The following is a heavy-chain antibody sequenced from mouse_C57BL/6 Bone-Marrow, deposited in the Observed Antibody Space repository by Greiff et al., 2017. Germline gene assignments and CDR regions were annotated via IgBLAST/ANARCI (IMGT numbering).Heavy chain of an antibody. CDR1: GFTFSSYT. D-gene: IGHD1-1*01. Sequence: EVHLVESGGGLVKPGGSLKLSCAASGFTFSSYTMSWVRQTPEKRLQCVAAISGGGGNTYYPDSVKGRFTISRDNDKNILYLQMSSLRSEDTALYYCSRQVTTVLATKYFDVWGTGTTVTVSS. CDR2: ISGGGGNT. V-gene: IGHV5-9*01. J-gene: IGHJ1*03. CDR3: SRQVTTVLATKYFDV.